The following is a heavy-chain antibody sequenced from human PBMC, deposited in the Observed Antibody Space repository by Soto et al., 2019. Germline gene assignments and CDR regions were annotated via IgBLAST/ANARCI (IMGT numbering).Heavy chain of an antibody. V-gene: IGHV3-53*01. Sequence: GGSLRLSCAASGFTVSSNYMSWVRQAPGKGLEWVSVIYSGGSTYYADSVKGRFTISRDNSKNTLYLQMNSLRAEDTAVYYCARDQGYSGYDDAFDIWGQGTMVTVSS. D-gene: IGHD5-12*01. CDR1: GFTVSSNY. CDR2: IYSGGST. J-gene: IGHJ3*02. CDR3: ARDQGYSGYDDAFDI.